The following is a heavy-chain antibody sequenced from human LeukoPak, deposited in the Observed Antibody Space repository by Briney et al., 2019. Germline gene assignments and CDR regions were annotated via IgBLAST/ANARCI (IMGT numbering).Heavy chain of an antibody. CDR1: GGSISSSTYF. V-gene: IGHV4-39*07. J-gene: IGHJ4*02. CDR2: IHSNGNS. D-gene: IGHD4-17*01. Sequence: SETLSLTCSVSGGSISSSTYFWGWIRQPPGKGLEFIASIHSNGNSYFNPSLKSRVTRSLDTSKNQFSLKLTSVTAADTAVYHCARLDGDRPDHWGQGTLVTVSS. CDR3: ARLDGDRPDH.